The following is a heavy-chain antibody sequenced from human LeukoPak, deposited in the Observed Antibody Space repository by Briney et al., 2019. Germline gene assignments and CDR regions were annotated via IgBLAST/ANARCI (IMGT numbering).Heavy chain of an antibody. V-gene: IGHV3-33*01. J-gene: IGHJ4*02. CDR3: ARDTSRRAILHYFDY. CDR2: KWYVGSNK. D-gene: IGHD1-1*01. Sequence: QPGRSLRLSCAASGFTFSNYGMHWVRQAPGKGLDWVADKWYVGSNKYYADSVKGRFTISRDNSKNTLYLQMNTLRAEDTAVYYCARDTSRRAILHYFDYWGQGTLVTDSS. CDR1: GFTFSNYG.